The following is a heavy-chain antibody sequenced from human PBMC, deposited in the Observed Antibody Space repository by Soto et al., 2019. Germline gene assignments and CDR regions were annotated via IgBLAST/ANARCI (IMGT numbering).Heavy chain of an antibody. CDR2: ISASSERK. Sequence: GGSLRLSCTPSGFTFGSHDMSWVRQVPGKGLEWVSGISASSERKYYAGSVVGRFIVSRDNSGGTLFLQMNSLRAEDTAVYYCTLDIRVRGVVPHFDFWGLGTLVTVSS. D-gene: IGHD3-10*01. J-gene: IGHJ4*02. CDR3: TLDIRVRGVVPHFDF. V-gene: IGHV3-23*01. CDR1: GFTFGSHD.